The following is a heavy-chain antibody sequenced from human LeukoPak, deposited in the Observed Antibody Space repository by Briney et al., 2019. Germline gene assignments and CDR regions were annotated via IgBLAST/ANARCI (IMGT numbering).Heavy chain of an antibody. CDR2: INPNSGGT. CDR1: GYTFTDYY. J-gene: IGHJ3*02. V-gene: IGHV1-2*02. CDR3: ARQYCSGGSCYLDAFDI. Sequence: ASGKVSCKASGYTFTDYYMHWVRQAPGQGLEWMGWINPNSGGTNYAQKFEGRVTMTRDTSISTAYMELSRLRSDDAAVYYCARQYCSGGSCYLDAFDIWGQGTVVTGSS. D-gene: IGHD2-15*01.